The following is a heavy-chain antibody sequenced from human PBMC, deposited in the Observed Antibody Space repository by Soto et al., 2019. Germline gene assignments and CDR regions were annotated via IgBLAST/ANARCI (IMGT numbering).Heavy chain of an antibody. CDR2: IIPIFGTA. Sequence: QVQLVQSGAEVKKPGSSVKVSCKASGGTFSSYAISWVRQAPGQGLEWMGGIIPIFGTANYAQKFQGRVTMAAGESTGTAYMELGSLRAEDTAVYYCARGSVDDKWGGNYEYGMDVWGRGGTVAVSS. D-gene: IGHD1-26*01. CDR3: ARGSVDDKWGGNYEYGMDV. J-gene: IGHJ6*02. V-gene: IGHV1-69*12. CDR1: GGTFSSYA.